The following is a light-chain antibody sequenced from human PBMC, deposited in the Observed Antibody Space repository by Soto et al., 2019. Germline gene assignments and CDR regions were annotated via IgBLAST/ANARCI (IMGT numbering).Light chain of an antibody. CDR2: KTS. Sequence: DIQMTQSPSTLGASVGDTVTISCRASQSVSPWLAWYQQKPGKAPKLLIYKTSKLKSGAPSRFSGSGSGTDFTLKISSLQPDYFAIYYCQQYNSSGLTFGGGTTLDIK. CDR1: QSVSPW. V-gene: IGKV1-5*03. CDR3: QQYNSSGLT. J-gene: IGKJ4*01.